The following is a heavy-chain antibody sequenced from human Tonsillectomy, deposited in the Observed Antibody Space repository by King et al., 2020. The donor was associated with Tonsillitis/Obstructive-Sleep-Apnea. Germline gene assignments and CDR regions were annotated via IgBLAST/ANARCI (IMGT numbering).Heavy chain of an antibody. CDR1: GFTFSSYG. V-gene: IGHV3-33*01. D-gene: IGHD3/OR15-3a*01. Sequence: VQLVQSGGGVVQPGRSLRLSCAASGFTFSSYGMYWVRQAPGKGLEWVAVIWYDGSNKYYADSVKGRFTISRDNSKNTLYLQMNSLRAEDTAVYYCARGGTVDWGDYWGQGTLVTVSS. CDR3: ARGGTVDWGDY. J-gene: IGHJ4*02. CDR2: IWYDGSNK.